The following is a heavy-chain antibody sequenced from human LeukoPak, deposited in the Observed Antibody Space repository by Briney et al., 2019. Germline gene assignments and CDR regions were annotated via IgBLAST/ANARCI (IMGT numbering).Heavy chain of an antibody. CDR2: ISYDGSNK. CDR1: GFTFSSYA. V-gene: IGHV3-30*04. Sequence: GGSLRLSCAASGFTFSSYAMHWVRQAPGKGLEWVAVISYDGSNKYYADSVKGRFTISRDNSKNTLYLQMNSLRAEDTAVYYCAKEDSMPRAYCGGDCYFPDAFDIWGQGTMVTVSS. J-gene: IGHJ3*02. CDR3: AKEDSMPRAYCGGDCYFPDAFDI. D-gene: IGHD2-21*02.